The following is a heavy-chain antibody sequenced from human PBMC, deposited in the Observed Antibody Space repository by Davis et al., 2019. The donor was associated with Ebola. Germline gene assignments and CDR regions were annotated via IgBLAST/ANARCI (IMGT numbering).Heavy chain of an antibody. CDR3: ARDPRVAGRIYYYYYGMDV. J-gene: IGHJ6*02. V-gene: IGHV4-4*02. CDR2: IYHSGST. CDR1: GGSISSSNW. D-gene: IGHD6-19*01. Sequence: SETLSLTCAVSGGSISSSNWWSWVRQPPGKGLEWIGEIYHSGSTNYNPSLKSRVTISVDKSKNQFSLKLSSVTAADTAVYYCARDPRVAGRIYYYYYGMDVWGQGTTVTVSS.